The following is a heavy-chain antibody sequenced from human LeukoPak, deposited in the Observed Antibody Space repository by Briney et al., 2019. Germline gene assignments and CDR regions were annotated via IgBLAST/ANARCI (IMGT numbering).Heavy chain of an antibody. CDR2: ISGYNGYT. CDR3: ARGQVDRLRWVGESLANINPFDN. Sequence: ASVKVSCKASGYIFTRYAINWVRQAPGQGLEWMGWISGYNGYTNYAQKLQGRVTMTTGTYTSTASMELRSLRSDDTAGYDCARGQVDRLRWVGESLANINPFDNWGQGTLVTVSS. V-gene: IGHV1-18*01. J-gene: IGHJ4*02. D-gene: IGHD3-10*01. CDR1: GYIFTRYA.